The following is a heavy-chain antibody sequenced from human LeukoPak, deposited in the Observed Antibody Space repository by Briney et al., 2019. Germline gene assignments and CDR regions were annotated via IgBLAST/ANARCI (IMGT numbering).Heavy chain of an antibody. V-gene: IGHV1-24*01. Sequence: ASVKVSCKVSGYTLTELSMHWVRQAPGKGLEWMGGFDPEDGETIYAQKFQGRVTMTEDTSTDTAYMELSSLRAEDTALYYCAKGVGSSWYFSIDYWGQGTLVTVSS. J-gene: IGHJ4*02. D-gene: IGHD6-13*01. CDR1: GYTLTELS. CDR2: FDPEDGET. CDR3: AKGVGSSWYFSIDY.